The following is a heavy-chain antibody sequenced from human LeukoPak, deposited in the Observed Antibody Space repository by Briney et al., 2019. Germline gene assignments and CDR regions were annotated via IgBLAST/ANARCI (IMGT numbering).Heavy chain of an antibody. CDR1: GFTFSNYW. D-gene: IGHD1-7*01. J-gene: IGHJ4*02. CDR2: IKQDGSEK. CDR3: AREDDWNYEDY. Sequence: GGSLRLSCAASGFTFSNYWMSWVRQAPGKGLEWVANIKQDGSEKYYVNSVKGRFTISRDDAKNSLYLQMNSLRAEDTAIYYCAREDDWNYEDYWGQGTLVTVSS. V-gene: IGHV3-7*01.